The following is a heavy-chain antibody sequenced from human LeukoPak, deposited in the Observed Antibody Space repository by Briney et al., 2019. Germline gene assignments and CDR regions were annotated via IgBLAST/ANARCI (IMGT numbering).Heavy chain of an antibody. CDR2: IRYDGSNK. Sequence: GGSLRLSCAASGFTFSSYGMHWVRQAPGKGLEWVAFIRYDGSNKYYADTVKGRFTISRDNSKNTLYLQMNSLRAEDTAVYYCAKTATLGYYYYYMDVWGKGTTVTVSS. V-gene: IGHV3-30*02. CDR3: AKTATLGYYYYYMDV. CDR1: GFTFSSYG. D-gene: IGHD2-15*01. J-gene: IGHJ6*03.